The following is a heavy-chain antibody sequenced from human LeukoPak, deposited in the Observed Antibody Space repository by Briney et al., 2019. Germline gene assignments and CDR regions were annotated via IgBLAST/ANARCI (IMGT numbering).Heavy chain of an antibody. V-gene: IGHV3-7*01. CDR3: AKAYKYGSGSYCDY. J-gene: IGHJ4*02. CDR2: IKQDGSEK. CDR1: GFTFSSYW. Sequence: GGSLRLSCAASGFTFSSYWMSWVRQAPGKGLEWVANIKQDGSEKYYVDSVKGRFTISRDNAKNSLYLQMNSLRAEDTAVYYCAKAYKYGSGSYCDYWGQGTLVTVSS. D-gene: IGHD3-10*01.